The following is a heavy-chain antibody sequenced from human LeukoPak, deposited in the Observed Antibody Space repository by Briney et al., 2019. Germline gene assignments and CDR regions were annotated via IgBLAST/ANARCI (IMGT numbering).Heavy chain of an antibody. CDR3: AKLLRGVIVPYYDY. J-gene: IGHJ4*02. Sequence: GGSLRLSCAASGFTFSSYAMSWVRQAPGRGLEWFSAISDSGSSTHYGDSVEGRFTISRDNSRNTLYLQLNRLRAEDTAVYYCAKLLRGVIVPYYDYWGQGTLVTVSS. V-gene: IGHV3-23*01. CDR2: ISDSGSST. D-gene: IGHD3-10*01. CDR1: GFTFSSYA.